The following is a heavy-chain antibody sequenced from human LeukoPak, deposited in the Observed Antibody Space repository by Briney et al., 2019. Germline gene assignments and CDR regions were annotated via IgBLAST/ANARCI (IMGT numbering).Heavy chain of an antibody. CDR1: GGSISSSSYY. J-gene: IGHJ5*02. Sequence: SETLSLTCTVSGGSISSSSYYWGWIRQPPGKGLEWIGSIYYSGSTYYNPSLKSRVTISVDTSKNQFSLKLSSVTAADTAVYYCARLSGIVVEPAAIEWFDPWGQGTLVTVSS. V-gene: IGHV4-39*01. D-gene: IGHD2-2*02. CDR2: IYYSGST. CDR3: ARLSGIVVEPAAIEWFDP.